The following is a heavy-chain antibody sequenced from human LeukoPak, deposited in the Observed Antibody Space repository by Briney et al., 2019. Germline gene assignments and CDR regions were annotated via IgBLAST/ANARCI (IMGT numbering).Heavy chain of an antibody. CDR1: GLTFSRYS. J-gene: IGHJ6*03. CDR2: ISTSSSYI. Sequence: GGSLRLSCAASGLTFSRYSMNWVRQAPGKGLEWVSSISTSSSYIYYADSVKGRFTISRDNSRNTLYVQMNSLRAEDTAVYYCAKGASRVYSYYMDVWGKGTTVTISS. V-gene: IGHV3-21*01. CDR3: AKGASRVYSYYMDV.